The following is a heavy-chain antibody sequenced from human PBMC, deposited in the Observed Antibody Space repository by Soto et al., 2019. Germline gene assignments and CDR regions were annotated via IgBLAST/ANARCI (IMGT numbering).Heavy chain of an antibody. Sequence: PSETLSLTCTVSGGSISRSSYYWDWIRQPPGKGLEWIGSIYYSGSTYYNPSLKSRVTISVDTSKNQFSLKLSSVTAADTAVYYCARHDYGGFGLWGQGTLVTVSS. CDR2: IYYSGST. J-gene: IGHJ4*02. CDR1: GGSISRSSYY. D-gene: IGHD4-17*01. V-gene: IGHV4-39*01. CDR3: ARHDYGGFGL.